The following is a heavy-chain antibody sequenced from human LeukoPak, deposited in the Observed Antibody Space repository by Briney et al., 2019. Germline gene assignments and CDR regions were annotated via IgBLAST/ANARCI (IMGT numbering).Heavy chain of an antibody. CDR1: GVSFSGYY. V-gene: IGHV4-34*01. D-gene: IGHD1-26*01. CDR3: ASLSPFSGRRNAFDI. J-gene: IGHJ3*02. Sequence: PSETLSFTGAVHGVSFSGYYWGWIRQRPGQGLKWIGEVNHSGTTRYNPSLESRVTISVDTSKSQSSLNVYFVTAADTAVYYCASLSPFSGRRNAFDIWGQGAMVTVSS. CDR2: VNHSGTT.